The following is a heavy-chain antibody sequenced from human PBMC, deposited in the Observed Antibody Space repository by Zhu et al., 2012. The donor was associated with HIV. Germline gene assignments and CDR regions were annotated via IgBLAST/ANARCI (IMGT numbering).Heavy chain of an antibody. V-gene: IGHV4-34*01. CDR2: INHSGST. J-gene: IGHJ2*01. CDR1: GGSFSSYY. Sequence: QVQLQQWGAGLLKPSETLSLTCAVYGGSFSSYYWSWIRQPPGKGVEWIAEINHSGSTNYNPSLKSRVTVSVYTSKSQFSLKMSSVTAADTAVYYCARHGLGYASKWYRGNWYFDVWGPWTPWSLSPQ. CDR3: ARHGLGYASKWYRGNWYFDV. D-gene: IGHD2-8*01.